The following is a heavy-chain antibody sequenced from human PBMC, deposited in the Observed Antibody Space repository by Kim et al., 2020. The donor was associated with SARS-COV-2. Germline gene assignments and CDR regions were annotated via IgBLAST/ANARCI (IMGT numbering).Heavy chain of an antibody. J-gene: IGHJ6*02. CDR1: GFTFSNAW. D-gene: IGHD5-18*01. CDR3: TTDSEVIQLWHDGSETRWYYYGMDV. V-gene: IGHV3-15*01. CDR2: IKSKTDGGTT. Sequence: GGSLRLSCAASGFTFSNAWMSWVRQAPGKGLEWVGRIKSKTDGGTTDYAAPVKGRFTISRDDSKNTLYLQMNSLKTEDTAVYYCTTDSEVIQLWHDGSETRWYYYGMDVWGQGTTVTVSS.